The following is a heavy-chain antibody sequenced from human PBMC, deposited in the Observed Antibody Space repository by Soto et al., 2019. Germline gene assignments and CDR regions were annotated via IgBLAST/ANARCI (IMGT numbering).Heavy chain of an antibody. CDR3: ASFGPYYYYMDV. CDR1: GYTFTSYD. CDR2: MNPNSGNT. D-gene: IGHD3-3*01. Sequence: ASVKVSCKVSGYTFTSYDINWVRQATGQGLEWMGWMNPNSGNTGYAQKFQGRVTMTRNTSISTAYMELSSLRSEDTAVYYCASFGPYYYYMDVWGKGTTVTVSS. V-gene: IGHV1-8*01. J-gene: IGHJ6*03.